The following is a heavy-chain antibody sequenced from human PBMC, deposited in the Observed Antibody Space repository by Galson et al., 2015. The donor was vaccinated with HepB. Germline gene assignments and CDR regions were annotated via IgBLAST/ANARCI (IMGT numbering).Heavy chain of an antibody. D-gene: IGHD4-23*01. J-gene: IGHJ3*01. CDR3: AKGADYGGNSARFDY. Sequence: SLRLSCAASGFTFGSYAMSWVRQAPGKGPEWVSGISGSGGSTDYADSMEGRFTISRDNSKNTLYLQMDSLSAEDSALYYCAKGADYGGNSARFDYWGPGTMVPVSS. CDR2: ISGSGGST. V-gene: IGHV3-23*01. CDR1: GFTFGSYA.